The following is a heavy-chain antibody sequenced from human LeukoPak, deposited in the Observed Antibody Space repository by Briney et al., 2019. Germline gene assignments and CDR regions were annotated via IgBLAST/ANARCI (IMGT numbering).Heavy chain of an antibody. CDR3: ARDYCSSTSCYGKDAFDI. D-gene: IGHD2-2*01. J-gene: IGHJ3*02. Sequence: HSGGSLRLSCAASGFTVSSNYMSWVRQAPGKGLEWVSVIYSGDSSYYADSVKGRFTISRDNSKNTLYLQMNSLRAEDTAVYYCARDYCSSTSCYGKDAFDIWGQGTMVTVSS. V-gene: IGHV3-53*01. CDR2: IYSGDSS. CDR1: GFTVSSNY.